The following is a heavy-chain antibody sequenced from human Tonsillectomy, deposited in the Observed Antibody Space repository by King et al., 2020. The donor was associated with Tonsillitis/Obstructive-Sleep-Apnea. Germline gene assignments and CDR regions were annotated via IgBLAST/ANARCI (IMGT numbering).Heavy chain of an antibody. J-gene: IGHJ4*02. CDR2: ISNSGTTI. CDR3: AISLEMPTIGGY. D-gene: IGHD5-24*01. Sequence: VQLVESGGGLVQPGGSLRLSCAASGFTFSSYEMNWVRQAPGKGLEWVSYISNSGTTIYYADSVKGRFTISRDNAKNSLYLQMNSLRAEDTAVYYCAISLEMPTIGGYWGQGTLVTVSS. CDR1: GFTFSSYE. V-gene: IGHV3-48*03.